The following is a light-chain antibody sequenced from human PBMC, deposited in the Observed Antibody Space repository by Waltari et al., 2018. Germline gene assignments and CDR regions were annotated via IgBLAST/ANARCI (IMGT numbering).Light chain of an antibody. CDR3: QAWDSSIDVV. V-gene: IGLV3-1*01. J-gene: IGLJ2*01. CDR1: KLGQQY. Sequence: SYELTQPPSVSVSPGQTASITCSGEKLGQQYACWYQQKQGQSPVLVIYQDNKRPSGIPERFSGSKSGNTATLTISGTQAMDEGYYYCQAWDSSIDVVFGGGTKLTVL. CDR2: QDN.